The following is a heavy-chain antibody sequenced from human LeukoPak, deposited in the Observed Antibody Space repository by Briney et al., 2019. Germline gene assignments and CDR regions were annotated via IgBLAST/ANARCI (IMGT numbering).Heavy chain of an antibody. J-gene: IGHJ4*02. Sequence: SGTLSLTCTVSGGSISSSSYYWGWIGQPPGKGLEWIGSIYYSGSTYYNPSLKSRVTISVDTSKNQFSLKLSSVTAADTAVYYCARCFRGVIDYWGQGTLVTVSS. CDR2: IYYSGST. CDR3: ARCFRGVIDY. CDR1: GGSISSSSYY. V-gene: IGHV4-39*01. D-gene: IGHD3-10*01.